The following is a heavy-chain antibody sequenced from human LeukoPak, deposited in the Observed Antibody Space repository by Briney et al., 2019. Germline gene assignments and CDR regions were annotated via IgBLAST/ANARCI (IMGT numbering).Heavy chain of an antibody. D-gene: IGHD3-9*01. Sequence: ASVKVSCKASGYTFTGYYMHWVRQAPGQGLEWMGWISAYNGNTNYAQKLQGRVTMTTDTSTSTAYMELRSLRSDDTAVYYCARETGILTGYLKDWGQGTLVTVSS. CDR1: GYTFTGYY. V-gene: IGHV1-18*04. CDR2: ISAYNGNT. CDR3: ARETGILTGYLKD. J-gene: IGHJ4*02.